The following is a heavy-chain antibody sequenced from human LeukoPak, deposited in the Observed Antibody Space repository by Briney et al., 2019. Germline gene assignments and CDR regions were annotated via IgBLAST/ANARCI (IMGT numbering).Heavy chain of an antibody. Sequence: TGGSLRLSCTVSEFIFSSYAMHWVRQAPGKGLEYVSAISPNGGTTYYADSVKGRFSISRDNSKNVLYLQMSSLRPEDTAVYYCVPKGNEGYWGQGTLVTVSS. D-gene: IGHD1-1*01. V-gene: IGHV3-64D*06. CDR1: EFIFSSYA. CDR3: VPKGNEGY. J-gene: IGHJ4*02. CDR2: ISPNGGTT.